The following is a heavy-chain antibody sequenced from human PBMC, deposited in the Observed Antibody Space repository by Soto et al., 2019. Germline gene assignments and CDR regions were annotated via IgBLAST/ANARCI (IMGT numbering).Heavy chain of an antibody. Sequence: PAGCLRLSCAASGFTFDDYAMHWVRKVPGKGLEWVSGINWNSGSIGYADSVKGRFAISRDNAKNSLHLQMNSLRAEDTAFYYCVKDESINWYSGHFRHWGQGTLVTVSS. V-gene: IGHV3-9*01. CDR1: GFTFDDYA. CDR3: VKDESINWYSGHFRH. D-gene: IGHD6-13*01. J-gene: IGHJ1*01. CDR2: INWNSGSI.